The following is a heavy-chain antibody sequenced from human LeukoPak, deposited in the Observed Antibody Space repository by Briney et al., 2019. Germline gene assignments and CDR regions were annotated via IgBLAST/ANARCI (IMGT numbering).Heavy chain of an antibody. CDR3: AREGHARTSANPYYFDY. D-gene: IGHD1-14*01. Sequence: GASVKVSCKASGYTFTGYYMHWVRQAPGQGLEWMGWINPNSGGTNYAQKFQGRVTMTRDTSISTAYMELSRLRSDDTAVYYCAREGHARTSANPYYFDYWGQGTLVTVSS. CDR2: INPNSGGT. J-gene: IGHJ4*02. CDR1: GYTFTGYY. V-gene: IGHV1-2*02.